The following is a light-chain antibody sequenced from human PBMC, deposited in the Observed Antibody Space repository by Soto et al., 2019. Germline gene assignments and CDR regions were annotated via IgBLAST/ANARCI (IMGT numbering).Light chain of an antibody. J-gene: IGKJ1*01. V-gene: IGKV3-20*01. CDR3: LHHGSSLWT. CDR1: QSVSNDY. Sequence: EMVLTQSPGTLSLSPGDRATLSCRASQSVSNDYLAWFQQKPGQTPRHLIYSVSSRATGIPDRFSGSGSGTDFTLTISRLEPEDFAMYYCLHHGSSLWTFGQGTKVDIK. CDR2: SVS.